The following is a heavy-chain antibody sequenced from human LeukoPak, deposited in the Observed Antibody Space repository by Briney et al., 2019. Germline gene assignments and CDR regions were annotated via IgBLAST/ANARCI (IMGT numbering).Heavy chain of an antibody. V-gene: IGHV3-66*01. CDR3: AKGRSSWYSAFDI. J-gene: IGHJ3*02. D-gene: IGHD6-13*01. Sequence: GGSLRLSCAASKFTVSSKYMSWVRQAPGKGLEWVSVIYSGGSTHYADSVKGRFTISRDNSKNTLYLQMNNLRAEDTAVYYCAKGRSSWYSAFDIWGQGTMVTVSS. CDR2: IYSGGST. CDR1: KFTVSSKY.